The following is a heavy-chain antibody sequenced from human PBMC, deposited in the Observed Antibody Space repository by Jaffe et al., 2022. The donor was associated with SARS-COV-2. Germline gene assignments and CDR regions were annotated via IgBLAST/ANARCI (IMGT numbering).Heavy chain of an antibody. CDR3: ARHNIKYWAPIESRGYWYFDL. J-gene: IGHJ2*01. V-gene: IGHV4-59*08. Sequence: QVQLQESGPGLVKPSETLSLTCTVSGGSINSFYWSWIRQPPGKGLEWIGYIYYSGSTNYNPSLKSRVTISVDTSKNQFSLKLRSVTAADTAVYYCARHNIKYWAPIESRGYWYFDLWGRGTLVTVSS. CDR2: IYYSGST. CDR1: GGSINSFY. D-gene: IGHD2-15*01.